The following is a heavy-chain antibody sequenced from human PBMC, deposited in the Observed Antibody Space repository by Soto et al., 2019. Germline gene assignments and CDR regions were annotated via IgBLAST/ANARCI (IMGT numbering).Heavy chain of an antibody. Sequence: AASVKVSCKASGGTFSSYAISWVRQAPGQGLEWMGGIIPIFGTANYAQKFQGRVTITADESTSTAYMELSSLRSEDTAVYYCAREIYYYDSSGYYQAPYFDYWGQGTLVTVSS. J-gene: IGHJ4*02. D-gene: IGHD3-22*01. CDR1: GGTFSSYA. V-gene: IGHV1-69*13. CDR3: AREIYYYDSSGYYQAPYFDY. CDR2: IIPIFGTA.